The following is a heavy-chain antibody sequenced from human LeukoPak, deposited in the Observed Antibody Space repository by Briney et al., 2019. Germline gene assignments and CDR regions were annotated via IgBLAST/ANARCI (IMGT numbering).Heavy chain of an antibody. CDR3: ARGRGCSSMSCYPDY. D-gene: IGHD2-2*01. CDR2: ISPSSSYI. Sequence: GGSLRLSCAASGFSFSGYSINWVRQAPGKGLEWVSSISPSSSYIYYADSVKGRFTISRDNAKNSLYLQMNSLRDEDTAVYYCARGRGCSSMSCYPDYWGQGTLVTVSS. V-gene: IGHV3-21*01. CDR1: GFSFSGYS. J-gene: IGHJ4*02.